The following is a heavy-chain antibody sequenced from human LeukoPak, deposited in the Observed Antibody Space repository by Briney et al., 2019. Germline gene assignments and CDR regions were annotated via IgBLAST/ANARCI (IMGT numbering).Heavy chain of an antibody. V-gene: IGHV1-24*01. CDR3: ATLAIVVVPAAIRGNGMDV. D-gene: IGHD2-2*02. CDR2: FDPEVGET. J-gene: IGHJ6*02. CDR1: GYTLTELS. Sequence: GASVKVSCKVSGYTLTELSMHWLRQPPGKGLEWMGGFDPEVGETIYAQKFQGRVTMTEDTSTDTAYMELSSLRSEDTAVYYCATLAIVVVPAAIRGNGMDVWGQGTTVTVSS.